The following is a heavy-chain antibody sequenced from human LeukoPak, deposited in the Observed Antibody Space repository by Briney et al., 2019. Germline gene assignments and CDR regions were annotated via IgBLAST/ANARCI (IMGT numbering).Heavy chain of an antibody. J-gene: IGHJ5*02. CDR1: GYTFTSYG. CDR2: ISAYNGNT. D-gene: IGHD2-2*01. CDR3: ARAHLLTVPAAIGWFDP. V-gene: IGHV1-18*01. Sequence: ASVKVSCKASGYTFTSYGISWVRQAPGQGVEWMGWISAYNGNTNYAQKLQGRVTMTTDTSTSTAYMELRSLRSDDTAVYYCARAHLLTVPAAIGWFDPWGKGTLVTVSS.